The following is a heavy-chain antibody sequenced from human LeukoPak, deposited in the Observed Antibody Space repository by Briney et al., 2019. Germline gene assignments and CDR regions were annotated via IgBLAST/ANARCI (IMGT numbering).Heavy chain of an antibody. V-gene: IGHV4-38-2*02. Sequence: SAHLSPPSTVSGSSITSGFYWGWIRQPPGKGLEWIGCLHTSEDIHYNPSLKRRAPILVAPSKNKFSLKLSSMTAADTAVYYCARDRAVRRKWCGDPKVAFDYWGQVTLVTVAS. CDR3: ARDRAVRRKWCGDPKVAFDY. J-gene: IGHJ4*02. CDR2: LHTSEDI. D-gene: IGHD3-10*01. CDR1: GSSITSGFY.